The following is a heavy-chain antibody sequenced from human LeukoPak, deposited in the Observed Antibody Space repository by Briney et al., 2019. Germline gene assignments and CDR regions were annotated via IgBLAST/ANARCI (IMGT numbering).Heavy chain of an antibody. CDR2: IYHSGST. CDR1: GYSISSGYY. CDR3: ARGSTSSL. Sequence: SETLTLTCTVSGYSISSGYYWGWIRQPPGKGLEWIGSIYHSGSTYYNPSLKSRVTMSVDTSKNQFSLKLSSVTAADTAVYYCARGSTSSLWGQGTLVTVSS. J-gene: IGHJ4*02. D-gene: IGHD2-2*01. V-gene: IGHV4-38-2*02.